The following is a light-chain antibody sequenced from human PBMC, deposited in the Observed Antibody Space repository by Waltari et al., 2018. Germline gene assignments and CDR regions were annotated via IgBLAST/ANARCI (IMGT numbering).Light chain of an antibody. Sequence: QSALTQPRSVSGSPGQSVTLSCTGTSSDVGGYNYASWYPQHPGKVPKLIIFDVPKRPSGVPDRFSGSKAGNTASLTISGLQAGDEAVYFCCSYAGKYTSVFGAGTKVTVL. CDR3: CSYAGKYTSV. CDR1: SSDVGGYNY. V-gene: IGLV2-11*01. J-gene: IGLJ2*01. CDR2: DVP.